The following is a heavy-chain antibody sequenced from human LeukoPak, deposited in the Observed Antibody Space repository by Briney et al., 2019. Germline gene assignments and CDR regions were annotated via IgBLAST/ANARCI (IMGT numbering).Heavy chain of an antibody. CDR2: IIPIFGTA. J-gene: IGHJ5*02. CDR1: GGTFSSYA. Sequence: GSSVKVSCKASGGTFSSYAISWVRQAPGQGLEWMGGIIPIFGTANYAQKFQGRVTITADKSTSTAYMELSSLRSEDTAVYYCARRGLGVAADNWFDPWGQGTLVTVSS. CDR3: ARRGLGVAADNWFDP. D-gene: IGHD2-15*01. V-gene: IGHV1-69*06.